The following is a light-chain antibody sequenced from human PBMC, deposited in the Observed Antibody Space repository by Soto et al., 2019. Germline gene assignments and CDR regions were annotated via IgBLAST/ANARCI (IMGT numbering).Light chain of an antibody. Sequence: EIVLTQSPATLSLSPGQRAALSCRASQSVSSYLAWYQQKAGQAPRLLIHDASKRATGIPARFSGSGSGTDFSLTISGLEPEDFAVYYCQQFHRWPVTFGGGAKVEI. CDR1: QSVSSY. V-gene: IGKV3-11*01. CDR2: DAS. CDR3: QQFHRWPVT. J-gene: IGKJ4*01.